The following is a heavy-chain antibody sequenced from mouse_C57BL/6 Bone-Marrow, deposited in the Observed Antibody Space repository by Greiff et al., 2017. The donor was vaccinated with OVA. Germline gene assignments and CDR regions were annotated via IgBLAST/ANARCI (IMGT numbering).Heavy chain of an antibody. CDR3: ARHDPYGSYYAMDY. D-gene: IGHD2-2*01. Sequence: VQLQQSGPGLVAPSQSLSITFTVSGFSLTSYGVHWVRQPPGKGLEWLVVIWSDGSTTYNSALKSRLSISKDNSKSQVFLKMNSLQTDDTAMYYCARHDPYGSYYAMDYWGQGTSVTVSS. V-gene: IGHV2-6-1*01. J-gene: IGHJ4*01. CDR1: GFSLTSYG. CDR2: IWSDGST.